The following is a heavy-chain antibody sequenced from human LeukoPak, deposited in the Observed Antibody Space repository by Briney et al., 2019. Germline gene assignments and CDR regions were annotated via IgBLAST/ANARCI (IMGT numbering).Heavy chain of an antibody. CDR1: GGSLSSYD. Sequence: SETVSLTSTLSGGSLSSYDWSWLGQPPGKGLEWGGHIYYSGSTNYNPSLKSRVTISLVTSTNPFSLKLSSATAADTAVYYCTRGSIAYYYMDVWGKGTTVTISS. CDR2: IYYSGST. D-gene: IGHD3-22*01. CDR3: TRGSIAYYYMDV. V-gene: IGHV4-59*01. J-gene: IGHJ6*03.